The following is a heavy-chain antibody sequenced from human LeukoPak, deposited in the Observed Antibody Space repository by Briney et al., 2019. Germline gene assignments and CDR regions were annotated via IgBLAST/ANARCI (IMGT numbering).Heavy chain of an antibody. CDR1: GYTFTSYG. V-gene: IGHV1-18*01. J-gene: IGHJ4*02. CDR2: ISAYNGNT. CDR3: ARDPADRYYDFWSGYAKGGSFDY. Sequence: ASVKVSCKASGYTFTSYGISWVRQAPGQGLEWMGWISAYNGNTNYAQKLQGRVTVTTDTSTSTAYMELRSLRSDDTAAYYCARDPADRYYDFWSGYAKGGSFDYWGQGTLVTVSS. D-gene: IGHD3-3*01.